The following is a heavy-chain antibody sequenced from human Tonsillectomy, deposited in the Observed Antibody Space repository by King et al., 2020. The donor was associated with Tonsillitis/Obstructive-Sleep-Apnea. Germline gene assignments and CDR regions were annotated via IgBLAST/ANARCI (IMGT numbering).Heavy chain of an antibody. CDR1: GFTFISYG. V-gene: IGHV3-33*01. CDR3: ARGVSGRVVGGYYMDV. CDR2: IWYDGSNK. D-gene: IGHD2-15*01. Sequence: QLVQSGGGVVQPGRSLRLSCAASGFTFISYGMHWVRQAPGKGLEWVAVIWYDGSNKYYADSVKGRFTISRDNSKNTLYLQMNSLRAEDTAVYYCARGVSGRVVGGYYMDVWGKGTTVTVSS. J-gene: IGHJ6*03.